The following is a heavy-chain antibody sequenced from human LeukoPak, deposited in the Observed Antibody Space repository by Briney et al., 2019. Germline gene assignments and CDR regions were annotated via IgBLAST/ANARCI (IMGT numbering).Heavy chain of an antibody. D-gene: IGHD3-22*01. J-gene: IGHJ6*02. Sequence: SETLSLTCTVSGGSISSYYWSWIRQPAGKGLEWIGRIYTSGSTNYNPSPKSRVTMSVDTSKNQFSLKLSSVTAADTAVYYCARDLGSYYDSSGYYYYGMDVWGQGTTVTVSS. CDR1: GGSISSYY. CDR2: IYTSGST. V-gene: IGHV4-4*07. CDR3: ARDLGSYYDSSGYYYYGMDV.